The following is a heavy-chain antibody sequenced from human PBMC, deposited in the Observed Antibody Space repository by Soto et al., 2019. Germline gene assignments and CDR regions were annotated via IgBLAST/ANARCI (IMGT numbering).Heavy chain of an antibody. V-gene: IGHV1-2*02. D-gene: IGHD3-10*01. CDR3: ARQITMVRGVQQASDAFDI. J-gene: IGHJ3*02. CDR1: GYTFTGYY. Sequence: ASVKVSCKASGYTFTGYYMHWVRQAPGQGLEWMGWINPNSGGTNYAQKFQGRVTMTRDTSISTAYMELSRLRSDDTAVYYCARQITMVRGVQQASDAFDIWGQGTMVTVSS. CDR2: INPNSGGT.